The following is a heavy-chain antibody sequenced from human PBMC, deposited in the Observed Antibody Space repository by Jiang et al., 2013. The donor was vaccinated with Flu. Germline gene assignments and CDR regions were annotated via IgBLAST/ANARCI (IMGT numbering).Heavy chain of an antibody. J-gene: IGHJ4*02. CDR2: TYYRSKWYN. CDR3: ARQGAVVTWYFDY. V-gene: IGHV6-1*01. D-gene: IGHD4-23*01. Sequence: RTYYRSKWYNDYAVSVKSRITINPDTSKNQFSLQLNSVTPEDTAVYYCARQGAVVTWYFDYWGQGTLVTVSS.